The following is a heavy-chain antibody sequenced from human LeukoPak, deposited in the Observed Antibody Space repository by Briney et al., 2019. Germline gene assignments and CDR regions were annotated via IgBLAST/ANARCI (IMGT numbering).Heavy chain of an antibody. D-gene: IGHD3-22*01. J-gene: IGHJ4*02. Sequence: GGSLRLSCAASGFTFSTYWMTWVRQAPGKGLEWVANIKQNGSTKYYVDSLRGRFSISRDNVKNSLYLQMNSLSAEDTAVYYCARCPYDSTGYYSVPSHLDYWGQGTLVTVSS. CDR3: ARCPYDSTGYYSVPSHLDY. CDR1: GFTFSTYW. CDR2: IKQNGSTK. V-gene: IGHV3-7*01.